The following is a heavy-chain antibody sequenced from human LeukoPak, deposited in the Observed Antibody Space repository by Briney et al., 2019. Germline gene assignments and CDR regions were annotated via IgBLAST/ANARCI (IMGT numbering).Heavy chain of an antibody. D-gene: IGHD2-21*01. Sequence: SETLSLTCTVSGGSINSADSYWSWIRQHSGKGLEWIGYIFCTGSTYYNPSLKGRLGISIDTSKNQFCVNLSSVTAADTAVYYCARIVGRASYVSGARAGVFDVWGQGTMVTVSS. V-gene: IGHV4-31*03. CDR3: ARIVGRASYVSGARAGVFDV. J-gene: IGHJ3*01. CDR2: IFCTGST. CDR1: GGSINSADSY.